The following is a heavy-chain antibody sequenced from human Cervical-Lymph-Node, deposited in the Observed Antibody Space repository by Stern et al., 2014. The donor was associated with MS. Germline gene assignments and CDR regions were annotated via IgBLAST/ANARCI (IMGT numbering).Heavy chain of an antibody. CDR2: ISGSGGNT. CDR3: TKGCTVTGTGYGVDV. J-gene: IGHJ6*02. D-gene: IGHD6-19*01. V-gene: IGHV3-23*04. Sequence: EVQLEESGGGLVQPGGSLRLSCAPSGFTFSNYAMSWIRQAPGKGLEWISPISGSGGNTFYADSVKGRFTISRDNSKNTLEMQMHSLRAEDSALYYCTKGCTVTGTGYGVDVWGQGTTVTVSS. CDR1: GFTFSNYA.